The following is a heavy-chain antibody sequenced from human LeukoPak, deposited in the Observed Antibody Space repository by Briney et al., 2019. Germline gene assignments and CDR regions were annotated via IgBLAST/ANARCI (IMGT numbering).Heavy chain of an antibody. V-gene: IGHV3-48*03. J-gene: IGHJ4*02. D-gene: IGHD6-13*01. CDR2: ISSSGSAI. CDR3: ARAIYRAAAGTIVDY. CDR1: GFTFSSYE. Sequence: GGSLRLSCAASGFTFSSYEMNWLRQAPGKGLEWVSDISSSGSAIYYADSVKGRFTISRDNAKNSVYLQMNGLRSEDTAVFYCARAIYRAAAGTIVDYWGQGTLVTVSS.